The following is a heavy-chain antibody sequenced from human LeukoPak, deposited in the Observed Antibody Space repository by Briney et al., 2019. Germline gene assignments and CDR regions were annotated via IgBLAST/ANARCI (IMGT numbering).Heavy chain of an antibody. CDR2: INPSGGST. CDR1: GYTFTSYY. D-gene: IGHD3-10*01. CDR3: ARAQAQAYGSGSYYIPVISGSDY. Sequence: ASVKVSCKASGYTFTSYYMHWVRQAPGQGLEWMGIINPSGGSTSYAQKFQGRDTMTRDTSTSTVYMELSSLRSEDTAVYYCARAQAQAYGSGSYYIPVISGSDYWGQGTLVTVSS. V-gene: IGHV1-46*01. J-gene: IGHJ4*02.